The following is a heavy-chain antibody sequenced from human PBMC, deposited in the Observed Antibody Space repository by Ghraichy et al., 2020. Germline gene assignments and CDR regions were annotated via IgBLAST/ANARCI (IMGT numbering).Heavy chain of an antibody. CDR1: GYKFTGYY. V-gene: IGHV1-2*02. D-gene: IGHD5-24*01. CDR2: INPNSGGT. J-gene: IGHJ2*01. CDR3: ARDGPREDGYKYWFFDL. Sequence: ASVKVSCKASGYKFTGYYLHWVRQVPGQGLEWMGWINPNSGGTKFGQKFQDRITMTRDTPSTTVHMELNRLTSDDTAVYYCARDGPREDGYKYWFFDLWGRGTLVTVSS.